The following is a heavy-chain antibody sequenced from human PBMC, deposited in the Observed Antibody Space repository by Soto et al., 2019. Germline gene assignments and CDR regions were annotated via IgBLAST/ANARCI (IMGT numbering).Heavy chain of an antibody. CDR3: ARESGGATATLDYSYFYMDV. CDR1: GDSFNDYY. V-gene: IGHV1-2*04. D-gene: IGHD5-12*01. CDR2: INPNGGVT. Sequence: QVQLVQSGAEVRKPGASVTVSCRSSGDSFNDYYIHWVRQAPGQGFEWMGWINPNGGVTKYAQKFQGWVSMTRDTSIMTVYMQLSRLRSDDTAVYYCARESGGATATLDYSYFYMDVWGTGTTVTVSS. J-gene: IGHJ6*03.